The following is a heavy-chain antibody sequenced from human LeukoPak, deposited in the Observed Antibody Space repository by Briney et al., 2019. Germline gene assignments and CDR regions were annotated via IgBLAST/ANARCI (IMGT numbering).Heavy chain of an antibody. CDR1: GFTFSSYA. CDR3: TTSKLPSFDY. Sequence: GGSLRLSCAASGFTFSSYAMSWVRQAPGKGLEWVSAISGSGGSTYYADSVKGRFTISRDNSKNTLYLRMNSPRAEDTAVYYCTTSKLPSFDYWGQGTLVTVSS. CDR2: ISGSGGST. D-gene: IGHD2-2*01. V-gene: IGHV3-23*01. J-gene: IGHJ4*02.